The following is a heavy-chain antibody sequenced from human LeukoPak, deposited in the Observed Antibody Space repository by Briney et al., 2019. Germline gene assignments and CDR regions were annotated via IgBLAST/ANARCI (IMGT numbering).Heavy chain of an antibody. CDR1: GYTFTEYY. CDR2: INPDSGGT. V-gene: IGHV1-2*02. D-gene: IGHD6-19*01. Sequence: ASVKVSCKASGYTFTEYYMHWVRQAPGQGLEWMGWINPDSGGTNYAQNFQGRVTMTRDTSISTAYMELSRLRSDDTAVYYCAREGSGWYGYFDDWGQGTLVTVSS. J-gene: IGHJ4*02. CDR3: AREGSGWYGYFDD.